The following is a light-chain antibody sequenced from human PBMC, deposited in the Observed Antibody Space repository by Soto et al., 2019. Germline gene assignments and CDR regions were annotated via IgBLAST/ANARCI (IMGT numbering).Light chain of an antibody. CDR1: QTISSW. V-gene: IGKV1-5*03. CDR3: QLYSVDSSWT. CDR2: KAS. J-gene: IGKJ1*01. Sequence: IQMTQSPSTLSGSVGDRVTITCRASQTISSWLAWYQQKPGKAPKLLIYKASTLKSGVPSRFSGSGSGTEFTLTISSLQTEDFAAYYCQLYSVDSSWTFGQGTKVDIK.